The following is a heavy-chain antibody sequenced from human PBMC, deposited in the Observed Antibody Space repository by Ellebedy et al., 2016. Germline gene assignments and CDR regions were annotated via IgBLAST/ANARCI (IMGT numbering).Heavy chain of an antibody. CDR3: ARVRGPYGMDV. D-gene: IGHD3-10*01. V-gene: IGHV4-31*03. CDR1: GGSVSSGSYY. Sequence: LRLXCTVSGGSVSSGSYYWSWIRQPPGKGLEWIGYIYYSGSTYYNPSLKSRVTISVDTSKNQFSLKLSSVTAADTAVYYCARVRGPYGMDVWGQGTTVTVSS. CDR2: IYYSGST. J-gene: IGHJ6*02.